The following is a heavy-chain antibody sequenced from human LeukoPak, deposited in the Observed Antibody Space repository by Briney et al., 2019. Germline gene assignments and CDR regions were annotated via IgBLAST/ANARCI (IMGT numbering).Heavy chain of an antibody. Sequence: PSETLSLTCTVSGGSISSSSYYWGWIRQPPGKGLEWIGSIYYSGSTYYNPSLKSRVTISVDTSKNQFSLKLSSVTAADTAVYYCARNKYSSSWSSDYWGQGTLVTVSS. CDR3: ARNKYSSSWSSDY. V-gene: IGHV4-39*01. CDR2: IYYSGST. CDR1: GGSISSSSYY. D-gene: IGHD6-13*01. J-gene: IGHJ4*02.